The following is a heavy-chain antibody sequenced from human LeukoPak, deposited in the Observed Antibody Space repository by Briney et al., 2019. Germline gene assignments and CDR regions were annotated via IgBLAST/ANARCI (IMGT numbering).Heavy chain of an antibody. J-gene: IGHJ5*02. Sequence: KPSETLSLTCTVSGGSISSSSYYWGWIRQPPGKGLEWIGNIFYSGSTYYNPSLKSRVTISVDTSKNQFSLKLSSVTATDTAVYYCAKREGANWFDPWGQGTLVTVSS. CDR2: IFYSGST. D-gene: IGHD3-16*01. V-gene: IGHV4-39*01. CDR1: GGSISSSSYY. CDR3: AKREGANWFDP.